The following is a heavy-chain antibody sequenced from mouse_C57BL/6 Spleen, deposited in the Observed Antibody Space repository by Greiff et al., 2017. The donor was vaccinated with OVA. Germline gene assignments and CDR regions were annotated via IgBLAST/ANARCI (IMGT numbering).Heavy chain of an antibody. Sequence: EVQLVESGGGLVQPGGSLSLSCAASGFTFTDYYMSWVRQPPGKALEWLGFIRNKANGYTTEYSASVKGRFTISRDNSQSILYLQMNALRAEDSATYYCARSIYYDYESFAYWGQGTLVTVSA. V-gene: IGHV7-3*01. D-gene: IGHD2-4*01. CDR3: ARSIYYDYESFAY. CDR1: GFTFTDYY. J-gene: IGHJ3*01. CDR2: IRNKANGYTT.